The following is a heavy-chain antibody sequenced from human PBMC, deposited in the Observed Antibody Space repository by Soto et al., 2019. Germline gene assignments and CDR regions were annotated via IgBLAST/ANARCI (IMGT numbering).Heavy chain of an antibody. CDR1: GFILNNYA. J-gene: IGHJ3*01. D-gene: IGHD7-27*01. CDR3: VKRGRNWGAFDF. CDR2: IGGTDGDSDGVA. V-gene: IGHV3-23*01. Sequence: VQLLESGGDLVQPGGSLRLSCVASGFILNNYAMSWVRQAPGKGLEWVSTIGGTDGDSDGVAWYEDPVKGRFTISRDSSANTLFLHMDNLRVEDSALYYCVKRGRNWGAFDFWGQGTTVVVSS.